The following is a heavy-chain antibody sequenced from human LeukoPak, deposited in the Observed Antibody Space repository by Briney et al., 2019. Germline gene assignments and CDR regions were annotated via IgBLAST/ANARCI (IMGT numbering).Heavy chain of an antibody. Sequence: PGGSLRLFCAASGFTVSSNYMSWVRQAPGKGLEWVSVIYSGGSTYYADSVKGRFTISRDNSKNTLYLQMNSLRAEDTAVYYCARAQRRIAAMGIFDYWGQGTLVTVSS. J-gene: IGHJ4*02. V-gene: IGHV3-66*02. D-gene: IGHD6-13*01. CDR2: IYSGGST. CDR3: ARAQRRIAAMGIFDY. CDR1: GFTVSSNY.